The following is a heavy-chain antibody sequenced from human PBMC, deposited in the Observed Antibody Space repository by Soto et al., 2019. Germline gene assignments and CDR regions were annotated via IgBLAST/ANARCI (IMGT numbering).Heavy chain of an antibody. Sequence: GGSLRLSCAASGFTFSSYAMSWVRQAPGKGLEWVSAISGSGGSTYYADSVKGRFTISRDNSKNTLYLQMNSLRAEDTAVYYCAKDRGRITIFGVVTASDYWGQGTLVTVSS. CDR2: ISGSGGST. D-gene: IGHD3-3*01. CDR3: AKDRGRITIFGVVTASDY. J-gene: IGHJ4*02. CDR1: GFTFSSYA. V-gene: IGHV3-23*01.